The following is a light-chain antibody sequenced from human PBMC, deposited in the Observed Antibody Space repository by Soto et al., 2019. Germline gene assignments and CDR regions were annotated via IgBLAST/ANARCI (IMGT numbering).Light chain of an antibody. CDR3: QHYFSSPWT. V-gene: IGKV3-20*01. J-gene: IGKJ1*01. Sequence: EIMLTQSAGTLSLSPGERATLSCRASQTVGGNYLAWFQQKPGQAPRLLIYGASTRAAGVPDRFSGSGSGTDFSLTINRLEPEDFAVYYCQHYFSSPWTFGQGTKVEVK. CDR2: GAS. CDR1: QTVGGNY.